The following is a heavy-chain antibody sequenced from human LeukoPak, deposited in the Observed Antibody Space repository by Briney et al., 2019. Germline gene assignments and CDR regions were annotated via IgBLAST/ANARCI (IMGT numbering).Heavy chain of an antibody. CDR3: ARDLNGDIVVVPAAMAAFDI. D-gene: IGHD2-2*01. CDR2: ISGSGGST. Sequence: PGGSLRLSCAASGFTFSGYAMSWVRQAPGKGLEWVSAISGSGGSTYYADSVKGRFTISRDNSKNTLYLQMNSLRAEDTAVYYCARDLNGDIVVVPAAMAAFDIWGQGTMVTVSS. CDR1: GFTFSGYA. J-gene: IGHJ3*02. V-gene: IGHV3-23*01.